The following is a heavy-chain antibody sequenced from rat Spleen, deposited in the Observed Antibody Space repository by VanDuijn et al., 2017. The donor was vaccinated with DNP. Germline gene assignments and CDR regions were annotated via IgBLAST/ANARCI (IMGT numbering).Heavy chain of an antibody. CDR3: ARREYRYNYFDY. V-gene: IGHV5-29*01. CDR1: GFTFSNYG. D-gene: IGHD1-5*01. CDR2: ISYDGSST. J-gene: IGHJ2*01. Sequence: EVQLVESGGGLVQPGRSLKLSCAASGFTFSNYGMAWVRQAPTKGLEWVATISYDGSSTYYRDSVKGRFTISRDNAKSTLYLQMDSLRSEDTATYYCARREYRYNYFDYWGQGVMVTVSS.